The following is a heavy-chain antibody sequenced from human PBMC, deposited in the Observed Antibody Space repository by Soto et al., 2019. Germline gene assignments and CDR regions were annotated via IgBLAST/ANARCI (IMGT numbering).Heavy chain of an antibody. D-gene: IGHD6-19*01. V-gene: IGHV1-18*01. Sequence: QDQLVQSGAEVKKPGASVTVSCKASGYSFTNYGITWVRQAPGQGLEWMGWISGFNGNTHYAQKLQGRVTMTTDASTRPAYMELRSLRSDDTAVYYCARDRGVAPPVAGNTHYYYYMDVWGKGTTVTVSS. CDR3: ARDRGVAPPVAGNTHYYYYMDV. J-gene: IGHJ6*03. CDR1: GYSFTNYG. CDR2: ISGFNGNT.